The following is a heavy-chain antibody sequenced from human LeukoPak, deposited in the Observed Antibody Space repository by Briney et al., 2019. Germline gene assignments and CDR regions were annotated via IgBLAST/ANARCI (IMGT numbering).Heavy chain of an antibody. CDR3: ARGLLIVVVPAATGMDV. CDR1: GGSFSGYY. Sequence: SETLSLTCAVYGGSFSGYYWSWLRQPPGKGLEWIGEINHSGSTNYNPSLKSRVTISVDTSKNQFSLKLSSVTAADTAVYYCARGLLIVVVPAATGMDVWGQGTTVTVSS. CDR2: INHSGST. J-gene: IGHJ6*02. D-gene: IGHD2-2*01. V-gene: IGHV4-34*01.